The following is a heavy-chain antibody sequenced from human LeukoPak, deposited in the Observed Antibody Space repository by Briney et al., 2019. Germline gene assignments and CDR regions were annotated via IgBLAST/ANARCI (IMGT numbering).Heavy chain of an antibody. CDR2: IYYSGST. V-gene: IGHV4-59*12. CDR1: GDSISNYY. J-gene: IGHJ4*02. CDR3: ASLHSRGFPYYFDY. D-gene: IGHD3-22*01. Sequence: PSETLSLTCTVSGDSISNYYWSWIRQPPGKGPEWIGYIYYSGSTKYNPSLQSRVTIAVDTSKNQFSLRLSSVTAADTAVYFCASLHSRGFPYYFDYWGQGTLVTVSS.